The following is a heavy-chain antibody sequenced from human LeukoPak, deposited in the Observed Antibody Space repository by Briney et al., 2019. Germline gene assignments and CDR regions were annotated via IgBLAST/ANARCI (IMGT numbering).Heavy chain of an antibody. J-gene: IGHJ4*02. CDR1: GYTFTSYD. D-gene: IGHD5-24*01. Sequence: ASVKVSCKASGYTFTSYDINWVRQATGQGLEWMGWMNPNSGNTGYAQKFQGRVTMTRNTSISTAYMELSSLRSEDTAVYYCAIIDGYNRAFDYWGQGTLVTVSS. CDR3: AIIDGYNRAFDY. CDR2: MNPNSGNT. V-gene: IGHV1-8*01.